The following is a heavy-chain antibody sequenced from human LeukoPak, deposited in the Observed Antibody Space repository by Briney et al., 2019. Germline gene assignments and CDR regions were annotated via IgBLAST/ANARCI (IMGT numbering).Heavy chain of an antibody. J-gene: IGHJ4*02. D-gene: IGHD3-10*01. V-gene: IGHV3-30*02. CDR3: AKDTVRGVIIRTPSPAQYFDY. CDR2: IRYDGSNK. Sequence: PGGSLRLSCAASGFTFSSYGMHWVRQAPGKGLEWVAFIRYDGSNKYYADSVKGRFTISRDNSKNTLYLQMNSLRAEDTAVYYCAKDTVRGVIIRTPSPAQYFDYWGQGTLVTVSS. CDR1: GFTFSSYG.